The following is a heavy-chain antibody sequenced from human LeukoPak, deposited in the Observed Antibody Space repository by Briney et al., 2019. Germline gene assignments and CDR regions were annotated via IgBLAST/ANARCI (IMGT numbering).Heavy chain of an antibody. CDR3: ARGGYDMLTGSLFH. CDR2: IIPIFGTA. D-gene: IGHD3-9*01. CDR1: GGTFSSYA. Sequence: ASVKVSCKASGGTFSSYAISWVRQAPGQGLEWMGGIIPIFGTANYAQKFQGRVTITADKSTSTAYMELSSLRSEDTAVYYCARGGYDMLTGSLFHWGQGTLVTVSS. V-gene: IGHV1-69*06. J-gene: IGHJ4*02.